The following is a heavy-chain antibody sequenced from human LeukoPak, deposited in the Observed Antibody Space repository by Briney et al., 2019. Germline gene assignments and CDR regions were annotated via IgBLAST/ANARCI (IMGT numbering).Heavy chain of an antibody. CDR3: ARDDYGSGSYYNSYFDY. CDR2: INHSGST. J-gene: IGHJ4*02. D-gene: IGHD3-10*01. Sequence: SEALSLTCAVYGGSFSGYYWSWIRQPPGKGLEWIGEINHSGSTNYNPSLKSRVTISVDTSKNQFPLKLSSVTAADTAVYYCARDDYGSGSYYNSYFDYWGQGTLVTVSS. V-gene: IGHV4-34*01. CDR1: GGSFSGYY.